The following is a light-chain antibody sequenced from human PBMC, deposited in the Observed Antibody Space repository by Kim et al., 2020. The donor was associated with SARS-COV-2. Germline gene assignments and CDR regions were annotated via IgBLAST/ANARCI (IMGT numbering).Light chain of an antibody. CDR3: QAWDITTVV. V-gene: IGLV3-1*01. CDR1: KLGDKY. J-gene: IGLJ2*01. CDR2: QDT. Sequence: SYELTQPPSVTVSPGQTASITCSGDKLGDKYAYWYQQKPGQSPVLVIYQDTRRPSVIPERFSGSNSGSTATLTISGTQAMDEADYYCQAWDITTVVFGGGTQLTVL.